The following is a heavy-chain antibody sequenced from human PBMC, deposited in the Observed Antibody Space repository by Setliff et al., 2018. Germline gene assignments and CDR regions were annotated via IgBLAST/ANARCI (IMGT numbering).Heavy chain of an antibody. V-gene: IGHV3-48*01. CDR2: ISNSNSI. CDR3: AREGQLLLQGEYSDAFDI. J-gene: IGHJ3*02. Sequence: PGGSLRLSCAASGFIFSDYAMDWVRQAPGNGLEWLSYISNSNSIHYADSVKGRFTISRDNAKNPLSLQMNSLGAEDTAVYYCAREGQLLLQGEYSDAFDIWGQGTKVTVSS. D-gene: IGHD2-15*01. CDR1: GFIFSDYA.